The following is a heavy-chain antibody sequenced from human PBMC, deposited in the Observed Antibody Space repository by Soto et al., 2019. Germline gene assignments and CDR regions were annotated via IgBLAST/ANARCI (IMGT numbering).Heavy chain of an antibody. CDR1: GGTFSSYA. D-gene: IGHD6-19*01. J-gene: IGHJ6*02. CDR2: IIPIFGTA. V-gene: IGHV1-69*01. CDR3: ARSGYSSGWPHYYGMDV. Sequence: QVQLVQSGAEVKKPGSSVKVSCKASGGTFSSYAISWVRQAPGQGLEWMGGIIPIFGTANYAQKFQGRVTITADESTSTAYMELSSLRSEDTAVYYCARSGYSSGWPHYYGMDVWGQGTMVTVSS.